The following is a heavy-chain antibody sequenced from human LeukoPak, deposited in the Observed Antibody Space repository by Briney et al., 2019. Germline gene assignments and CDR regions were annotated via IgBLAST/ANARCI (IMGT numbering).Heavy chain of an antibody. D-gene: IGHD3-22*01. CDR3: AKYTSSGWNWFDP. CDR2: IYHSGST. Sequence: PSETLSLTCAVSGGSISSSHWWSWVRQPPGRGLEWIGEIYHSGSTNYSPSLKSRVTLSVDKSKNQFSLKLSSVTAADTAVYYCAKYTSSGWNWFDPWGQGTLVTVSS. V-gene: IGHV4-4*02. CDR1: GGSISSSHW. J-gene: IGHJ5*02.